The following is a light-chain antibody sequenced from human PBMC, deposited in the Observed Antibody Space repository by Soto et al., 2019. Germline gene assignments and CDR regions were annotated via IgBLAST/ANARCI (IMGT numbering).Light chain of an antibody. CDR1: QSVSSSY. CDR2: GAS. V-gene: IGKV3-20*01. CDR3: QQHSSSPHTDT. Sequence: EIVLTQSPGTLSLSPGERATLSCRASQSVSSSYLVWYQQKPGQAPRLLIYGASSRATGIPDRFSGSGSGTDFTLTISRLEPEDCAVYYCQQHSSSPHTDTFGQGPKLEIK. J-gene: IGKJ2*01.